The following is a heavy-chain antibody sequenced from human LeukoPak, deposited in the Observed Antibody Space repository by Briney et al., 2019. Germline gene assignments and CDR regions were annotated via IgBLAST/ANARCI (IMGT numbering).Heavy chain of an antibody. CDR2: TYYRSKWYN. CDR1: GDSVSSNSAA. V-gene: IGHV6-1*01. CDR3: ARSYSSSWYVNYYYGMDV. D-gene: IGHD6-13*01. J-gene: IGHJ6*02. Sequence: SQTLSLTCAISGDSVSSNSAAWNWIRQSPSRGLEWLGRTYYRSKWYNDYAVSVKSRITINPDTSKNQFSLQLNSVTPEDTAVYYCARSYSSSWYVNYYYGMDVWGQGTTVTVSS.